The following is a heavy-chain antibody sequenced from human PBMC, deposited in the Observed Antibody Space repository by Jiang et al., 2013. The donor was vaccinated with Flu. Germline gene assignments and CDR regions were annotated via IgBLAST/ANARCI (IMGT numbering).Heavy chain of an antibody. V-gene: IGHV3-11*05. CDR2: VTHTSSHT. CDR1: FSDYY. Sequence: FSDYYMTWIRQAPGKGLEWISHVTHTSSHTDYADSVKGRFTISRDNAKSSLYLQMNSLRAEDTAVYYCARETYYKLDVWGKGTTVIVSS. J-gene: IGHJ6*03. CDR3: ARETYYKLDV.